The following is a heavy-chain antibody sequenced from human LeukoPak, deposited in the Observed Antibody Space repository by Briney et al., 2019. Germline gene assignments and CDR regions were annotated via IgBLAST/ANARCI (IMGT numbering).Heavy chain of an antibody. CDR1: GFSFSSYS. CDR2: IRGSSSYM. CDR3: AKDLVGTIFGVPGGDY. Sequence: GGSLRLSCAGSGFSFSSYSLNWVRQAPGKGLEWVSFIRGSSSYMYYADSVKGRFTISRDNSKNTLYLQMNSLRAEDTAVYYCAKDLVGTIFGVPGGDYWGQGTLVTVSS. V-gene: IGHV3-21*04. D-gene: IGHD3-3*01. J-gene: IGHJ4*02.